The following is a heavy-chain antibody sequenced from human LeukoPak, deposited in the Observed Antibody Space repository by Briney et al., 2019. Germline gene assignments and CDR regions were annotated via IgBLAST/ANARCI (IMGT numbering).Heavy chain of an antibody. D-gene: IGHD4-11*01. CDR2: IIPILGIA. J-gene: IGHJ3*02. Sequence: SVKVSCKASGGTFSSYAISWVRQAPGQGLEWMGRIIPILGIANYAQKFQGRVTITADKSTSTAYMELSSLRSEDTAVYYCAREGQYPIAFDIWGQGTMVTVSS. CDR3: AREGQYPIAFDI. CDR1: GGTFSSYA. V-gene: IGHV1-69*04.